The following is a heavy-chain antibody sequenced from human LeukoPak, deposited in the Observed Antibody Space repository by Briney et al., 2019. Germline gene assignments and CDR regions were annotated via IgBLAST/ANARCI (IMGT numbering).Heavy chain of an antibody. J-gene: IGHJ6*02. CDR2: INHSGST. Sequence: PSETLSLTCAVYGGSFSGYYWSWIRQPPGKGLEWIGEINHSGSTNYNPSLKSRVTISVDTSKNQFSLKLSSVTAADTAVYYCATIPFVAFCGMDVWGQGTTVTVSS. CDR3: ATIPFVAFCGMDV. CDR1: GGSFSGYY. D-gene: IGHD2-21*01. V-gene: IGHV4-34*01.